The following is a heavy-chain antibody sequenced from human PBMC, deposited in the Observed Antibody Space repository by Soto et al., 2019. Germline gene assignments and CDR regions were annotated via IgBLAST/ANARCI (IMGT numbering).Heavy chain of an antibody. J-gene: IGHJ6*02. Sequence: GGSLRLSCAASEFTFSNYAMSWVRQAPGKGLEWVSAISGSGGCTYYADSVKGRFTISRDNSKNTLYLQMNSLRAEDTAVYYCAKGHKLSTSCYGLCYYYYYDMDVWGQGTTVTVS. CDR1: EFTFSNYA. CDR3: AKGHKLSTSCYGLCYYYYYDMDV. D-gene: IGHD2-2*01. CDR2: ISGSGGCT. V-gene: IGHV3-23*01.